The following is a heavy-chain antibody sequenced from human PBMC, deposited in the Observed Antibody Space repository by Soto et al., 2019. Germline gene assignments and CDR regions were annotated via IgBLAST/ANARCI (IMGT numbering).Heavy chain of an antibody. V-gene: IGHV4-61*05. CDR3: ARVWGGAFDF. CDR2: IYYSGST. D-gene: IGHD3-10*01. Sequence: SETLSLTCTVSGDSITSNSYFWAWIRQPPGKGLEWIGYIYYSGSTNYNPSLKSRVTISVDTSKNQFSLKLSSVTAADTAVYYCARVWGGAFDFWGQGTMVTVSS. CDR1: GDSITSNSYF. J-gene: IGHJ3*01.